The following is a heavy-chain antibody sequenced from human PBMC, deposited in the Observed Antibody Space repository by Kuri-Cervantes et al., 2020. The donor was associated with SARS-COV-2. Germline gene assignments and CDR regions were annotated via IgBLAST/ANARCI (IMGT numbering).Heavy chain of an antibody. CDR2: IWYDGSNK. V-gene: IGHV3-33*08. D-gene: IGHD6-19*01. J-gene: IGHJ6*02. Sequence: GESLKISCAASGFTFSSYGMHWVRQAPGKGLEWVAVIWYDGSNKYYADSVKGRFTISRDNSKNTLYLQMNSLRAEDTAVYYCARVGRQQWLVGSLGYCGMDVWGQGTTVTVSS. CDR3: ARVGRQQWLVGSLGYCGMDV. CDR1: GFTFSSYG.